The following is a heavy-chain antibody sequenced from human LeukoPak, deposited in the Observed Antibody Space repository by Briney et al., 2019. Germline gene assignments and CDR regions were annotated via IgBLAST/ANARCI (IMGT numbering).Heavy chain of an antibody. Sequence: PSETLSLTCTISGGSLSTYHWTWIRQSPGKGLEWIGYIYHRGSKNYNPSLKSRVTFSEDTSKNQFSMNLRSVTAADTAVYYCARDLKRYSTDVWGRGIAVTVSS. D-gene: IGHD4-11*01. CDR2: IYHRGSK. CDR1: GGSLSTYH. V-gene: IGHV4-59*12. CDR3: ARDLKRYSTDV. J-gene: IGHJ6*04.